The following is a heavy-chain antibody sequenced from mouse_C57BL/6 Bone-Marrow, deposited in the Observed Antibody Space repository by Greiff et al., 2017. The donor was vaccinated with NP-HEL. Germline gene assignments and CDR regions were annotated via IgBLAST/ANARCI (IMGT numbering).Heavy chain of an antibody. D-gene: IGHD1-1*02. CDR3: ERGGSYWYYFDY. Sequence: QVQLQQSGAELVKPGASVKMSCKASGYTFTTYPIEWVKQNHGKSLEWIGNFHPYNDDTEYNEKFKNKATLTVEKSSSTVYLELSRLTSDDSSVYYCERGGSYWYYFDYWGQGTTLTVSS. CDR1: GYTFTTYP. J-gene: IGHJ2*01. V-gene: IGHV1-47*01. CDR2: FHPYNDDT.